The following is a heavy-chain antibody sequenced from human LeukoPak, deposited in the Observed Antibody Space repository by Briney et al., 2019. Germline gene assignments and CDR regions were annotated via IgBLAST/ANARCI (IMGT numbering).Heavy chain of an antibody. CDR1: GFTFSSYA. CDR3: ARGVRGYSYGPAYYYYYYMDV. J-gene: IGHJ6*03. D-gene: IGHD5-18*01. CDR2: ISSNGGST. V-gene: IGHV3-64*01. Sequence: GGSLRLSCAASGFTFSSYAMHWVRQAPGKGLEYVSAISSNGGSTYYANSVKGRFTISRDNSKNTLYLQMGSLRAEDMAVYYCARGVRGYSYGPAYYYYYYMDVWGKGTTVTVSS.